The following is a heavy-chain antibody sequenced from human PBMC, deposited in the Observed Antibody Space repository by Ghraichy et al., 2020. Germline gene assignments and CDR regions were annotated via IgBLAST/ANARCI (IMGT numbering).Heavy chain of an antibody. D-gene: IGHD4-11*01. CDR3: VKDQSYSNNVFDY. J-gene: IGHJ4*02. CDR1: GFTFSSYA. Sequence: GGSLRLSCSASGFTFSSYAMHWVRQAPGKGLEYVSAISSNGGSTHYADSVKGRFTISRDNSKNTVYLQMSSLKAEDTAVYYCVKDQSYSNNVFDYWGQGTLVTVSS. V-gene: IGHV3-64D*09. CDR2: ISSNGGST.